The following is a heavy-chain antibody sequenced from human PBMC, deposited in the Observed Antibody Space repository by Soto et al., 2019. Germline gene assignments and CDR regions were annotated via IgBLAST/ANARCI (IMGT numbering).Heavy chain of an antibody. J-gene: IGHJ3*02. CDR3: ARTVRRITMIVVVPNDAFDI. CDR1: GYSFTSYW. CDR2: IYPGDSDT. D-gene: IGHD3-22*01. V-gene: IGHV5-51*01. Sequence: GESLKISCKGSGYSFTSYWIGWVRQMPGKGLERMGIIYPGDSDTRYSPSFRGQVTISADKSISTAYLQWSSLKASDTAMYYCARTVRRITMIVVVPNDAFDIWGQGTMVTVSS.